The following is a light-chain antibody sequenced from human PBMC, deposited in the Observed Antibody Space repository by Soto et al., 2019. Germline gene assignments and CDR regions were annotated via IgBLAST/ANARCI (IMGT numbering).Light chain of an antibody. J-gene: IGLJ1*01. CDR3: CSYAGSTTHYV. CDR2: EVN. V-gene: IGLV2-23*02. CDR1: SSEVGYYNF. Sequence: QSVPTQPASVSGSPGQSITISCTGTSSEVGYYNFVSWYQQHPGKAPKLIIYEVNKRPSGFSNRFSGSKSGNTASLTISGLQAEDEADYYCCSYAGSTTHYVFGTGTRSPS.